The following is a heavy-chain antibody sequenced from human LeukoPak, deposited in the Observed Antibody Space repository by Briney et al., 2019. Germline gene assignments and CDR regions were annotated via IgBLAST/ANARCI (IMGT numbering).Heavy chain of an antibody. J-gene: IGHJ5*02. CDR2: IFYSGST. D-gene: IGHD6-19*01. CDR3: ARRAGLYSSGFYNWFDP. CDR1: GGSISSRSYY. Sequence: SETLSLTCTVSGGSISSRSYYWGWLRQPPGKGLEWIASIFYSGSTYHNPSLKSRVTISVDTSKNQFSLKLSSVTAADTAVYYCARRAGLYSSGFYNWFDPWGQGTLVTVSS. V-gene: IGHV4-39*07.